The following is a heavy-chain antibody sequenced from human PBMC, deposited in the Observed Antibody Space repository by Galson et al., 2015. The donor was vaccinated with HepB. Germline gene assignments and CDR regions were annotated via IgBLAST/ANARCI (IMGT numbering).Heavy chain of an antibody. D-gene: IGHD3-22*01. CDR1: GYRFTTYW. J-gene: IGHJ3*02. V-gene: IGHV5-51*03. CDR2: IYPGDSNT. CDR3: ARTYYYDGTGYSDAFDM. Sequence: QSGAEVKKPGESLKISCKASGYRFTTYWIGWGRQMPGQGLEWMGIIYPGDSNTTYSPSFQGQVTISADKSISTAYLQWSSLEASDTAMYYCARTYYYDGTGYSDAFDMWGQGTMVSVSS.